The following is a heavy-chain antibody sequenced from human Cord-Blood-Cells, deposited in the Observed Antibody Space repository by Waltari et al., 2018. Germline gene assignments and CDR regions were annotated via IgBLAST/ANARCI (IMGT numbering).Heavy chain of an antibody. CDR1: GYTFTGYY. D-gene: IGHD2-2*01. CDR2: INPNSGGT. CDR3: ARFFTGCSSTSCYYNAFDI. J-gene: IGHJ3*02. Sequence: QVQLVQSGAEVKKPGASVKVSCKASGYTFTGYYMHWVRQAPGQGLEWMGWINPNSGGTNYAQKFQGRVTMTRETSISTAYMELSRLRSDDTAVYYCARFFTGCSSTSCYYNAFDIWGQGTMVTVSS. V-gene: IGHV1-2*02.